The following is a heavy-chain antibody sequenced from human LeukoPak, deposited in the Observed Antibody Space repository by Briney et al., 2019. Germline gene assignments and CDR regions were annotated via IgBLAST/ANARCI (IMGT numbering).Heavy chain of an antibody. CDR1: GYTFTGHY. V-gene: IGHV1-18*04. CDR2: ISAYNGNT. CDR3: ARVEVVTIFSAFYYYYYMDV. D-gene: IGHD3-9*01. Sequence: GASVKVSCKASGYTFTGHYMHWVRQAPGQGLEWMGWISAYNGNTNYAQKLQGRVTMTTDTSTSTAYMELRSLRSDDTAVYYCARVEVVTIFSAFYYYYYMDVWGKGTTVTISS. J-gene: IGHJ6*03.